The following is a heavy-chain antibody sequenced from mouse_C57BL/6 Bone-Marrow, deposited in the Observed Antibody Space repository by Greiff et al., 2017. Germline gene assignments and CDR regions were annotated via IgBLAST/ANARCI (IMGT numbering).Heavy chain of an antibody. CDR3: ATYYSNDDYAMDY. CDR2: IHPNSGST. J-gene: IGHJ4*01. Sequence: VQLQQPGAELVKPGASVKLSCKASGYTFTSYWMHWVKQRPGQGLEWIGIIHPNSGSTNYNEKFKSKATLTVDKSSSTAYMQLSSLTSEDSAVYYGATYYSNDDYAMDYWGQGTSVTVSS. CDR1: GYTFTSYW. V-gene: IGHV1-64*01. D-gene: IGHD2-5*01.